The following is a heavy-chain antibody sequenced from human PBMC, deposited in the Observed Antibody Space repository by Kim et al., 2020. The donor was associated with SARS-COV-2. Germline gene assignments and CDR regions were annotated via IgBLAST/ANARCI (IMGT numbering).Heavy chain of an antibody. J-gene: IGHJ6*02. CDR3: AKGGSLSGDRGGMDV. CDR1: GFTFRSYA. D-gene: IGHD7-27*01. CDR2: ISGSGGST. V-gene: IGHV3-23*01. Sequence: GGSLRLSCAASGFTFRSYAMNWVRQAPGEGLEWVSTISGSGGSTYYADSVKGRFTISRDNSKDTLYLQMNSLRAEDTAIYYCAKGGSLSGDRGGMDVWGQGTTVTVSS.